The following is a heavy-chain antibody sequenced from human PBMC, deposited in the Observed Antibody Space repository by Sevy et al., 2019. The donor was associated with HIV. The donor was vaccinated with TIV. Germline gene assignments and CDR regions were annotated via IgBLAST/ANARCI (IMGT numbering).Heavy chain of an antibody. J-gene: IGHJ6*03. CDR3: ARVTIAAAGTGYYYYMDV. CDR2: IIPIFGTA. Sequence: ASVKVSCKASGGTFSSYAISWVRQAPGQGLEWMGGIIPIFGTANYAQKFQGRVTITADKSTSTAYMELSSLRSEDTAVYYCARVTIAAAGTGYYYYMDVLGKGTTVTVSS. D-gene: IGHD6-13*01. V-gene: IGHV1-69*06. CDR1: GGTFSSYA.